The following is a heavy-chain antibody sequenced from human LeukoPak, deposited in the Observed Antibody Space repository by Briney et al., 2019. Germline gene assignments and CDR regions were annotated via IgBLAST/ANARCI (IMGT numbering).Heavy chain of an antibody. V-gene: IGHV1-2*02. CDR3: ARDLPYQLLPYNRFDP. CDR2: INPNSGGT. J-gene: IGHJ5*02. Sequence: GASVKVSCKASGYTFTGYYMHWVRQAPGQGLEWMGWINPNSGGTNYAQKFQGRVTMTRDTSISTAYMELSRLRSDDTAVYYCARDLPYQLLPYNRFDPWGQGTLVTVSS. CDR1: GYTFTGYY. D-gene: IGHD2-2*01.